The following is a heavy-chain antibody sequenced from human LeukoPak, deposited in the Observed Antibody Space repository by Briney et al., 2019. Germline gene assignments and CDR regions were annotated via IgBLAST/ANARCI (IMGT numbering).Heavy chain of an antibody. Sequence: GGSLRLSCAASGFSFSDYYMSWIRQAPGKGLEWVSYISSSGNAIYYADSVKGRFTISRDNAKNSLYLQMNSLRAEDTAVYYCARGGNIAVAGTYYYYYMDVWGKGTTVTVSS. V-gene: IGHV3-11*04. J-gene: IGHJ6*03. CDR3: ARGGNIAVAGTYYYYYMDV. CDR1: GFSFSDYY. CDR2: ISSSGNAI. D-gene: IGHD6-19*01.